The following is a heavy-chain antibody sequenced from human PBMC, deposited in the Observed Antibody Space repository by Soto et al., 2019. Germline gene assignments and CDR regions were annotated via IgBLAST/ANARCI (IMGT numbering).Heavy chain of an antibody. CDR3: AGCSGGSWRPGWFDP. J-gene: IGHJ5*02. V-gene: IGHV4-39*01. CDR2: IYYSGST. CDR1: GGSISSSSYY. D-gene: IGHD2-15*01. Sequence: SETLSLTCNVSGGSISSSSYYWGWIRQPPGKGLEWIGSIYYSGSTYYNPSLKSRVTISVDTSKNQFSLKLSSVTAADTAVYYCAGCSGGSWRPGWFDPWGQGTLVTVSS.